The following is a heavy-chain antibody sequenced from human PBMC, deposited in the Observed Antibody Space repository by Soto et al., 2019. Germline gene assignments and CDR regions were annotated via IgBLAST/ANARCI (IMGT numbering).Heavy chain of an antibody. CDR2: ISWNSGSI. CDR1: GFTFDDYA. CDR3: AKGYCSCTSCHLWY. D-gene: IGHD2-2*01. J-gene: IGHJ4*02. Sequence: EVQLVESGGGLVQPGRSLRLSCAASGFTFDDYAMHWVRQAPGKGLEWVSGISWNSGSIGYADSVKGRFTISRDNAKNSLYLQMNSLRAEDTALYYCAKGYCSCTSCHLWYWGQGTLVTVSS. V-gene: IGHV3-9*01.